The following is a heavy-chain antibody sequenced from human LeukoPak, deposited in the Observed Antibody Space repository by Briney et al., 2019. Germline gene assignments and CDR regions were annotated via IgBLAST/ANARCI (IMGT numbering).Heavy chain of an antibody. CDR1: GYTFTSYD. CDR3: AHRDSSGYYTDY. CDR2: MNPNSGNT. D-gene: IGHD3-22*01. V-gene: IGHV1-8*03. J-gene: IGHJ4*02. Sequence: ASVKVSCKASGYTFTSYDINWVRLATGQGLEWMGWMNPNSGNTGYAQKFQGRVTITRNTSISTAYMELSSLRSEDTAVYYCAHRDSSGYYTDYWGQGTLVTVSS.